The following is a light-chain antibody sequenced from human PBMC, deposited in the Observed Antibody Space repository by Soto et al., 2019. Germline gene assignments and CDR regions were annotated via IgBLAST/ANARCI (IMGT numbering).Light chain of an antibody. Sequence: EIVLTQSPATLSLSPGERATLSCRASQSVSNYLAWYQQKPGQAPRLLIYDASNRATGIPARFSGSGSGTDFTLTISSLEPEYFVIYCRQQRSTWSPLTFGGGTQVEIK. V-gene: IGKV3-11*01. CDR3: QQRSTWSPLT. CDR1: QSVSNY. CDR2: DAS. J-gene: IGKJ4*01.